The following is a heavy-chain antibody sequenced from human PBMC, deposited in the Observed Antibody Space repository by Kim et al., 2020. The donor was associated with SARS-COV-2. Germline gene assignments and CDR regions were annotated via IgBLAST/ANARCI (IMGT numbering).Heavy chain of an antibody. J-gene: IGHJ4*02. CDR2: INYSGNT. V-gene: IGHV4-39*01. CDR1: GDSISRSSNY. Sequence: SETLSLTCTVSGDSISRSSNYWGWIRQPPGKGLEWIGSINYSGNTYHNPSLKSRVTISVDTSKNQFSLKMRSVTAADTAVYYCARLVAENSAVEYWGQG. CDR3: ARLVAENSAVEY.